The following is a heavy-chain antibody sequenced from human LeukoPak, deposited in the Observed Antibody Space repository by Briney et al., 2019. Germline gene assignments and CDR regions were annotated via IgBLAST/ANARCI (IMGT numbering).Heavy chain of an antibody. CDR3: ARDGSYSSSWWYYYYGMDV. CDR2: IWYDGSNK. V-gene: IGHV3-33*01. J-gene: IGHJ6*02. D-gene: IGHD6-13*01. Sequence: GRSLRLSCAASGFTFSSYGMHWVRQAPGKGLEWVAVIWYDGSNKYYADSVKGRFTISRDNSKNTLYLQMNSLRAEDTAVYYCARDGSYSSSWWYYYYGMDVWGQGTTVTVSS. CDR1: GFTFSSYG.